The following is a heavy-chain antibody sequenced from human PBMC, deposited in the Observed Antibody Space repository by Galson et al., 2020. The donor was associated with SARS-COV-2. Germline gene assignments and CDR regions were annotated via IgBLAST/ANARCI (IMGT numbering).Heavy chain of an antibody. Sequence: SQTLSLTCAISGDSVSSNSAAWNWIRQSPSRGLEWLGRTYYRSKWYNDYAVSVKSRITINPDTSKNQFSLQLNSVTPEDTAVYYCARSIAARRYYYCGMDVWGQGTTVTVSS. CDR3: ARSIAARRYYYCGMDV. D-gene: IGHD6-6*01. V-gene: IGHV6-1*01. CDR1: GDSVSSNSAA. CDR2: TYYRSKWYN. J-gene: IGHJ6*02.